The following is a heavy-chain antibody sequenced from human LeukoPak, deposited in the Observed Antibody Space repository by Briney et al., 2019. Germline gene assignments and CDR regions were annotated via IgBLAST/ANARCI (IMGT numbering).Heavy chain of an antibody. D-gene: IGHD2/OR15-2a*01. Sequence: SETLSLTCAVYGGSFSGYYWSWIRQPPGKGLEWIGEINHSGSTNYNPSLKSRVTISVDTSKNQFSLKLSSVTAADTAVYYCARESDFYFDIWGQGTMVTVSS. CDR2: INHSGST. CDR3: ARESDFYFDI. J-gene: IGHJ3*02. V-gene: IGHV4-34*01. CDR1: GGSFSGYY.